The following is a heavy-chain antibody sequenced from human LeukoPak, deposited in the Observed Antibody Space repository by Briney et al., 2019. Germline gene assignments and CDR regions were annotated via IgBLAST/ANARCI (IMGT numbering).Heavy chain of an antibody. CDR3: ARGRYDSSGYYSY. V-gene: IGHV1-8*03. CDR2: MNPDSGDT. CDR1: GYTFTSYD. J-gene: IGHJ4*02. D-gene: IGHD3-22*01. Sequence: ASAKVSCKASGYTFTSYDINWVRQATGHGLEWPGWMNPDSGDTGYAQKFQGRVTVTRDTSISTAYMELSSLRSDDTAVYYCARGRYDSSGYYSYWGQGTLVTVSP.